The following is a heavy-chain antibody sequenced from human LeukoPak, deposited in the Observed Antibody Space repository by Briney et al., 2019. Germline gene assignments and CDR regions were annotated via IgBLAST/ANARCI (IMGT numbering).Heavy chain of an antibody. Sequence: SETLSLTCTVSGGSISSYYWSWIRQPPGEGLEWIWYIYYSGGTNYNPSLKSRVTISVDTSKNQFSLKLSSVTAADTAVYYCARDIAAAGSGMWFDPWGQGTLVTVSS. D-gene: IGHD6-13*01. V-gene: IGHV4-59*01. CDR2: IYYSGGT. CDR3: ARDIAAAGSGMWFDP. CDR1: GGSISSYY. J-gene: IGHJ5*02.